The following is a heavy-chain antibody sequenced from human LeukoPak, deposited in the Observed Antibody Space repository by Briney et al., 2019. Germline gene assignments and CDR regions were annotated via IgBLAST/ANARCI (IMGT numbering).Heavy chain of an antibody. V-gene: IGHV5-51*01. D-gene: IGHD1-26*01. J-gene: IGHJ4*02. Sequence: RGESLKISCKGSGYSFTSYWIGWVRQMPGKGLEWMGIIYPGDSDTRYSPSFQGQVTISADKSISTAYLQWSSLKASDTAMHYCARQYIVGATGSDYWGQATLVTVSS. CDR3: ARQYIVGATGSDY. CDR1: GYSFTSYW. CDR2: IYPGDSDT.